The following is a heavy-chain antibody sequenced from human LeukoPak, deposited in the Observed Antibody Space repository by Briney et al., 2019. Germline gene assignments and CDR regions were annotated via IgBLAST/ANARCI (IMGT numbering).Heavy chain of an antibody. J-gene: IGHJ4*02. Sequence: GASVKVSCKASGYTFTSYDINWVRQAPGQGLEWMGWMNPNSGNTGYAQKFQGRVTITRNTSISTAYMELSSLRSEDTAVYYCAFSSVYGGNLDYWGQGTLVTVSS. CDR3: AFSSVYGGNLDY. CDR1: GYTFTSYD. CDR2: MNPNSGNT. D-gene: IGHD4-23*01. V-gene: IGHV1-8*03.